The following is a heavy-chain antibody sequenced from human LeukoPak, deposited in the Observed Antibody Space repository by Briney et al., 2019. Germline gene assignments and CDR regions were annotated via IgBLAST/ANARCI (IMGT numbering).Heavy chain of an antibody. CDR3: ARGSYDFWSGYYTHFDY. D-gene: IGHD3-3*01. J-gene: IGHJ4*02. Sequence: PGGSLRLSCAASGFTFSSYWMSWVRQAPGKGLEWVSYISSSGSTIYYADSVKGRFTISRDNAKNSLYLQMNSLRAEDTAVYYCARGSYDFWSGYYTHFDYWGQGTLVTVSS. CDR1: GFTFSSYW. V-gene: IGHV3-48*04. CDR2: ISSSGSTI.